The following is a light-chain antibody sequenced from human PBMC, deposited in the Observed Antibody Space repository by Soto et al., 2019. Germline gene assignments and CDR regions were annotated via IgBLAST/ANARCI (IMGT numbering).Light chain of an antibody. J-gene: IGKJ1*01. CDR1: ESVGSN. CDR3: QQYNSWPRT. V-gene: IGKV3-15*01. Sequence: VMTQSPATLSVSPGERATFSCRASESVGSNLAWYQQKPGQAPSLLIYTTSTRASGVPARFSGSGSGTEFTLTINSLQTEDFGLYYCQQYNSWPRTFGQGTKVEVK. CDR2: TTS.